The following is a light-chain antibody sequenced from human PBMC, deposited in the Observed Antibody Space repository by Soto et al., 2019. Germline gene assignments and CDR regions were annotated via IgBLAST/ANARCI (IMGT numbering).Light chain of an antibody. CDR2: DAS. Sequence: EIVLTRAPATMTLSPGERATLSCRASQSVSSYLAWYQQKPGQAPRLLIYDASNRATGIPARFSGSGSGTDFTLTISRLEPEDFAVYYCQQRSNWPLTFGGGTKVDIK. CDR3: QQRSNWPLT. V-gene: IGKV3-11*01. J-gene: IGKJ4*01. CDR1: QSVSSY.